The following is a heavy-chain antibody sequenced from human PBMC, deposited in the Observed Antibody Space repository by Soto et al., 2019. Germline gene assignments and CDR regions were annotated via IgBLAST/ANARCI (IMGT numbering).Heavy chain of an antibody. V-gene: IGHV3-23*01. J-gene: IGHJ4*02. CDR2: VGGNGDRT. CDR1: GFTFSRFA. CDR3: AKDFDSNYPTPNFDH. D-gene: IGHD4-4*01. Sequence: VQLLESGGDLVQPGGSLRLYCAASGFTFSRFAMTWVRQAPGKGLEWVSVVGGNGDRTFYADSVKGRFTISRDNSKNTLYLQMSSLRAEDTAIYYCAKDFDSNYPTPNFDHWGQGTLVSVSS.